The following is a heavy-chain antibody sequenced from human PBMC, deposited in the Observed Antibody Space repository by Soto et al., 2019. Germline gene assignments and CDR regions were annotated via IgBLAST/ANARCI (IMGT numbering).Heavy chain of an antibody. CDR3: ASVIVGAPYFDY. Sequence: SETLSLTCTVSGGSISSYYWIWIRQPPGKGLEWIGYIYYSGSANYNPSLKSRVTISVDTSKNQFSLKLSSVTAADTAVYYCASVIVGAPYFDYWGQGTLVTVSS. D-gene: IGHD1-26*01. CDR1: GGSISSYY. V-gene: IGHV4-59*01. CDR2: IYYSGSA. J-gene: IGHJ4*02.